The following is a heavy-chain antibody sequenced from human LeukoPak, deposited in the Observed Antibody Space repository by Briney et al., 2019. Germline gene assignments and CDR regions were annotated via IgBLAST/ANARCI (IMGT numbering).Heavy chain of an antibody. D-gene: IGHD6-19*01. CDR1: GFTFSSYS. V-gene: IGHV3-21*04. CDR2: ISSSSSYI. CDR3: ARFRGNAVAGNPWYYGMDV. Sequence: GGSLRLSCAASGFTFSSYSMNWVRQAPGKGLEWVSSISSSSSYIYYADSVKGRFTISRDNAKNSLYLQVNSLRAEDTAVYYCARFRGNAVAGNPWYYGMDVWGQGTTVTVSS. J-gene: IGHJ6*02.